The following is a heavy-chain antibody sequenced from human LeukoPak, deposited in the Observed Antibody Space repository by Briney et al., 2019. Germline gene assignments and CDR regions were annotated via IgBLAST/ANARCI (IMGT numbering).Heavy chain of an antibody. Sequence: SVKVSCKASGGTFSSYAISLVRQAPGQGLEWMGGIIPIFGTANYAQKFQGRVTITADESTSTAYMELSSLRSEDTAVYYCARDPAVGGYDLTGGWGQGTMVTVSS. CDR2: IIPIFGTA. CDR3: ARDPAVGGYDLTGG. J-gene: IGHJ3*01. D-gene: IGHD5-12*01. CDR1: GGTFSSYA. V-gene: IGHV1-69*13.